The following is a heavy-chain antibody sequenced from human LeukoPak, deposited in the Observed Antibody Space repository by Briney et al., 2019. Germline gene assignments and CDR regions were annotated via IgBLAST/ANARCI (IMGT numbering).Heavy chain of an antibody. Sequence: PGGSLRLSCAASGFTVGSNYMSWVRQAPGKGLEWVSVIYSGGSTYYADSVKGRFTISRDNSKNTLYLQMNSLRAEDTAVYYCAREGGYDYVWGSYRGWYFDYWGQGTLVTVSS. CDR3: AREGGYDYVWGSYRGWYFDY. J-gene: IGHJ4*02. CDR2: IYSGGST. D-gene: IGHD3-16*01. V-gene: IGHV3-53*01. CDR1: GFTVGSNY.